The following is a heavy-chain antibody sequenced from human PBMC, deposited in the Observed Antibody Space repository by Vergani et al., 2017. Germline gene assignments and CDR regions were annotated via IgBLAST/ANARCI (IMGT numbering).Heavy chain of an antibody. V-gene: IGHV3-23*01. CDR2: ISGSGGST. J-gene: IGHJ4*02. CDR1: GFPFSSYA. Sequence: EVQLLESGGGLVQPGGSLRLSCAASGFPFSSYAMSWVRQAPGKGLEWVSAISGSGGSTYYADSVNGRFTISRDKSKNTLYLQMNSLRAEEPAVYYCASWSTSCYRGLDYWGQGTLVTVSS. CDR3: ASWSTSCYRGLDY. D-gene: IGHD2-2*02.